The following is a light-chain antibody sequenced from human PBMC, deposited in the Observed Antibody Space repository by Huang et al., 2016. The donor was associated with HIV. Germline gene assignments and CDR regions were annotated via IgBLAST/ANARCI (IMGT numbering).Light chain of an antibody. J-gene: IGKJ2*01. CDR2: GAS. CDR3: QQYGRSPFT. CDR1: QSVPSNY. V-gene: IGKV3-20*01. Sequence: IVLTQSPGTLSLSPGERVTLSCRASQSVPSNYLAWYQQIPGQAPRLLIYGASNMATGIPDRFSGRGSGTDFTLTISRLEPEDFAVYYCQQYGRSPFTFGLGTKLEIK.